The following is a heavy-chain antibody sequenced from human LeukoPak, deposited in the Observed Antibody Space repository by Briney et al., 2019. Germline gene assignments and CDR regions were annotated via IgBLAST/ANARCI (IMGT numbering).Heavy chain of an antibody. J-gene: IGHJ4*02. Sequence: TGGSLRLSCAVSGFTFSSYSMNWVRQAPGKGLEWVSAMSNIDETYYSDSVKGRFTLSRDNSKNTLSLQMNSLRDEDTAVYYCAKDHPSSGWPAFESWGQGTLVTVSS. D-gene: IGHD6-19*01. V-gene: IGHV3-23*01. CDR1: GFTFSSYS. CDR3: AKDHPSSGWPAFES. CDR2: MSNIDET.